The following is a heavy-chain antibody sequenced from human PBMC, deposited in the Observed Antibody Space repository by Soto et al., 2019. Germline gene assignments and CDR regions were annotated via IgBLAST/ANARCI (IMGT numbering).Heavy chain of an antibody. V-gene: IGHV4-59*01. Sequence: PSATLSLTCTVSGGSISSYYWSWIRQPPGKGLEGIGYIYYSGSTNYNPSLKSRVTISVDTSKNQFSLKLSSVTAADTAVYYCARDSSRPTKQQLVRGKNYYYYGMDVWGQGTTVTVSS. D-gene: IGHD6-13*01. CDR3: ARDSSRPTKQQLVRGKNYYYYGMDV. J-gene: IGHJ6*02. CDR2: IYYSGST. CDR1: GGSISSYY.